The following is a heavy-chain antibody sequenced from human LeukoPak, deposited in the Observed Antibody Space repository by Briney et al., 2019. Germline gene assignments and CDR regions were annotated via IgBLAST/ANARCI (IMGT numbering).Heavy chain of an antibody. V-gene: IGHV3-9*01. CDR2: ISWNSGSI. D-gene: IGHD2-21*01. CDR3: AKVGGEKDRGNWFDP. CDR1: GFTFDDYA. Sequence: GGSLRLSCAASGFTFDDYAMHWVRQAPGKGLEWVSGISWNSGSIGYADSVKGRFTISRDNAKKSLYLQMNSLRAEDTAVYYCAKVGGEKDRGNWFDPWGQGTLDSVSP. J-gene: IGHJ5*02.